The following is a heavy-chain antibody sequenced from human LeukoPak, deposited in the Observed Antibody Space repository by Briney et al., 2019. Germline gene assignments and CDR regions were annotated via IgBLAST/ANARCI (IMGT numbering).Heavy chain of an antibody. CDR3: TREGVYSPDPTSYHRLPFDI. CDR2: IIPTLNVA. Sequence: VKVSCKASGDNFSTYVLTWVRQAPGQGLEWMGRIIPTLNVANFAQKFKGRVSITADKSTNTAHLELNSLRAEDTAVYYCTREGVYSPDPTSYHRLPFDIWGKGTLVIVSS. J-gene: IGHJ3*02. CDR1: GDNFSTYV. D-gene: IGHD3-16*02. V-gene: IGHV1-69*04.